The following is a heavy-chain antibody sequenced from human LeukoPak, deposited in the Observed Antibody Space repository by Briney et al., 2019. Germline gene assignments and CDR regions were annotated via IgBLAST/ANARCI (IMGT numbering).Heavy chain of an antibody. V-gene: IGHV6-1*01. CDR2: TYYRSKWYN. J-gene: IGHJ6*03. CDR1: GDGVSSNSAA. D-gene: IGHD3-10*01. Sequence: SQTLSLTCAISGDGVSSNSAAWNWIRQSPSRGLEWLGRTYYRSKWYNDYAVSVKSRITINPDTSKNQFSLQLNSVTPEDTAVYYCARGVPLWFEGYYYYMDVWGKGTTVTISS. CDR3: ARGVPLWFEGYYYYMDV.